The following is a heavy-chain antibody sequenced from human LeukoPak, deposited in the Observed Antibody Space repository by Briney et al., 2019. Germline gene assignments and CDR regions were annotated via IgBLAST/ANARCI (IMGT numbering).Heavy chain of an antibody. V-gene: IGHV3-23*01. D-gene: IGHD2-2*01. J-gene: IGHJ6*02. CDR2: ISGSGDST. CDR3: VRGSRSSCYSGLDV. Sequence: GGSLRLSCEVSGFTFSSYAMNWVRQAPGKGLEWVSVISGSGDSTYHADSVKGRFTISRDDSKKTLYLQMNSLRAEDTAVYYCVRGSRSSCYSGLDVWGQGTTVTVSS. CDR1: GFTFSSYA.